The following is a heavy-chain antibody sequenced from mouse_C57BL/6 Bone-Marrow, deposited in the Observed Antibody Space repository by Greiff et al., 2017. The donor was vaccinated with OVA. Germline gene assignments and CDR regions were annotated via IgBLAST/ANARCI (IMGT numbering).Heavy chain of an antibody. J-gene: IGHJ2*01. D-gene: IGHD2-3*01. CDR1: GYTFTSYW. CDR3: SRDGYYIDY. V-gene: IGHV1-64*01. Sequence: VQLQQPGAELVKPGASVKLSCKASGYTFTSYWMHWVKQRPGQGLEWIGMIHPTGGSTNYNEKFKGKATLTVDKSSSTAYMQLSSLTSEDSAVYYCSRDGYYIDYWGKGTTLTVSS. CDR2: IHPTGGST.